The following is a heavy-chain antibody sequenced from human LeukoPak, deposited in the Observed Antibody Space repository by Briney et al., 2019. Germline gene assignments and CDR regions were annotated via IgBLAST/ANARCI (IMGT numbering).Heavy chain of an antibody. CDR2: INHSGST. Sequence: SETLSLTCAVYGGSFSGYYWSWIRQPPGKGLEWIGEINHSGSTNYNPSPKSRVTISVDTSKNQFSLKLSSVTAADTAVYYCAREPGMGSGIWAPVARRYNWFDPWGQGTLVTVSS. CDR3: AREPGMGSGIWAPVARRYNWFDP. J-gene: IGHJ5*02. CDR1: GGSFSGYY. V-gene: IGHV4-34*01. D-gene: IGHD3-10*01.